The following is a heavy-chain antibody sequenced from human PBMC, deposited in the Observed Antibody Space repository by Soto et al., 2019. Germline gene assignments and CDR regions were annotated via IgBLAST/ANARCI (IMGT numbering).Heavy chain of an antibody. CDR2: IYYSGST. CDR3: ARASVVVVAATYDNWFDP. Sequence: SETLSLTCTVSGGSMSSYYGSWIRQPPGKGLEWIGYIYYSGSTNYNPSLKSRVTISVDTSKNQFSLKLSSVTAAGTAVYYCARASVVVVAATYDNWFDPWGQGTLVTSPQ. D-gene: IGHD2-15*01. V-gene: IGHV4-59*01. CDR1: GGSMSSYY. J-gene: IGHJ5*02.